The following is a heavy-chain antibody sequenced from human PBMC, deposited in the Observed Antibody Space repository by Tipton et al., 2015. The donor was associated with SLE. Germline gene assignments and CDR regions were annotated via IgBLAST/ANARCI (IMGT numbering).Heavy chain of an antibody. Sequence: TLSLTCTVSGESISRYYWSWIRQSAGKGLEWIGRMHTSGSTNDNPSLKSRVTMSVDTSKNQFSLKVSSVTTADTAVYYCARGVDWFDPWGQGALVSVSS. CDR1: GESISRYY. CDR3: ARGVDWFDP. J-gene: IGHJ5*02. CDR2: MHTSGST. V-gene: IGHV4-4*07.